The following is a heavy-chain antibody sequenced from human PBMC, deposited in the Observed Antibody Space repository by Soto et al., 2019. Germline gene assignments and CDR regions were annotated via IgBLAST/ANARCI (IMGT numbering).Heavy chain of an antibody. Sequence: QMQLVESGGGAVKPGRSLTLSCAASGFIFTNYGMHWVRQAPGKGLEWVAVVSQDGVKTYYVDSVQGRFTISRDNSKNALYLQRDSLRPEDTVIYYCPTNVSARLYGINVWGQGTTVIVSS. CDR3: PTNVSARLYGINV. V-gene: IGHV3-30*03. CDR2: VSQDGVKT. D-gene: IGHD6-6*01. J-gene: IGHJ6*01. CDR1: GFIFTNYG.